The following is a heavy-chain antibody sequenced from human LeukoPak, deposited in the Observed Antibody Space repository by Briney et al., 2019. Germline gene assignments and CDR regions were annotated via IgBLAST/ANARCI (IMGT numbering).Heavy chain of an antibody. D-gene: IGHD2-2*01. V-gene: IGHV1-2*02. CDR1: GYTFTGYY. CDR2: INPNSGGT. CDR3: ARGHLGYCSSTSCYYWFDP. Sequence: APVKVSCKASGYTFTGYYMHWVRQAPGQGLEWMGWINPNSGGTNYAQKFQGRVTMTRDTSISTAYMELSRLRSDDTAVYYCARGHLGYCSSTSCYYWFDPWGQGTLVTVSS. J-gene: IGHJ5*02.